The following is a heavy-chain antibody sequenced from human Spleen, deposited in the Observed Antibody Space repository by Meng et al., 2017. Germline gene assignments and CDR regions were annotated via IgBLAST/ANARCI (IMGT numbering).Heavy chain of an antibody. Sequence: GESLKISCAASGFTFDDYGMSWVRQAPGKGLEWVSGINWNGGSTGYADSVKGRFTISRDNAKNSLYLQMNSLRAEDTALYYCARAAYYYGSGRRYYYYGMDVWGQGTT. CDR1: GFTFDDYG. V-gene: IGHV3-20*04. CDR3: ARAAYYYGSGRRYYYYGMDV. J-gene: IGHJ6*02. D-gene: IGHD3-10*01. CDR2: INWNGGST.